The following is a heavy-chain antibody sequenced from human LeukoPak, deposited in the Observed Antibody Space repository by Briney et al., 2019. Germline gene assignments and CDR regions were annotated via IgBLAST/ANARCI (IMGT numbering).Heavy chain of an antibody. CDR2: IIPIFGTA. J-gene: IGHJ4*02. CDR3: ARDKVDCSSGSCYSLGFGY. V-gene: IGHV1-69*05. Sequence: ASVKLSCKASGGTFSSYAISWVRQAPGQGLEWMGGIIPIFGTANYAQKFQGKVTITTDESTSTAYMELSSLRSEDTAVYCCARDKVDCSSGSCYSLGFGYWGQGTLVTVSS. D-gene: IGHD2-15*01. CDR1: GGTFSSYA.